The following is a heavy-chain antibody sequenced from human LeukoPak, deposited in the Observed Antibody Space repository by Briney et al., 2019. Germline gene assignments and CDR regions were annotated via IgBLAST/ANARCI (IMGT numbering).Heavy chain of an antibody. CDR2: ISPKSGVT. J-gene: IGHJ5*02. CDR1: GYTFAGFY. Sequence: WASVKVSCKASGYTFAGFYIFWVRQAPGQGLENMGWISPKSGVTGYLQKFQGRVAMTRDTSINTVYMELSGLTSDDTAVYYCSRANSGEDDEFEHWGQGTLVTVSS. D-gene: IGHD5-12*01. V-gene: IGHV1-2*02. CDR3: SRANSGEDDEFEH.